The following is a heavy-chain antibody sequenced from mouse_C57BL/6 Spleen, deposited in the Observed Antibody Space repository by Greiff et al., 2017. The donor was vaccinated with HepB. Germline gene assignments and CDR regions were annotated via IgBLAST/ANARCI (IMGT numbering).Heavy chain of an antibody. CDR1: GFTFSSYG. Sequence: EVMLVESGGDLVKPGGSLKLSCAASGFTFSSYGMSWVSQTPDKRLEWVATISSGGSYTYYPDSVKGRFTISRDNAKNTLYLQMSSLKSEDTAMYYCARQTFAYWGQGTLVTVSA. CDR2: ISSGGSYT. J-gene: IGHJ3*01. V-gene: IGHV5-6*02. CDR3: ARQTFAY.